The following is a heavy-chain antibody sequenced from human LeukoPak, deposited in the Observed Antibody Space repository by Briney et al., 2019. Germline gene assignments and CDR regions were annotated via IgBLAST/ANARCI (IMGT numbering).Heavy chain of an antibody. CDR1: GFTFSSYA. D-gene: IGHD3-3*01. CDR3: AGDYDFCFDY. V-gene: IGHV3-30-3*01. Sequence: GGSLRLSCAASGFTFSSYAMHWVRQAPGKGLEWVAVISYDGSNKYYADSVKGRFTISRDNSKNTLYLQMDSLRAEDTAVYYCAGDYDFCFDYWGQGTLVTVSS. J-gene: IGHJ4*02. CDR2: ISYDGSNK.